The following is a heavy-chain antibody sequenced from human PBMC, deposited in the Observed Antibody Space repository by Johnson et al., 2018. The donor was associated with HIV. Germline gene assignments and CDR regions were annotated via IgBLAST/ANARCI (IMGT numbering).Heavy chain of an antibody. D-gene: IGHD6-13*01. CDR2: ISWNSGSI. CDR3: SRVITEGGTRWAFDI. J-gene: IGHJ3*02. V-gene: IGHV3-9*01. Sequence: VQLVESGGGLAKPAWSPGLSCAASGFTFDDYAMHWVRQAPGKGLEWVSGISWNSGSIGYADSVKGRFTISRDNSKNTLYLQMNSLRAEDTAVYYCSRVITEGGTRWAFDIWGQGTIVTVSS. CDR1: GFTFDDYA.